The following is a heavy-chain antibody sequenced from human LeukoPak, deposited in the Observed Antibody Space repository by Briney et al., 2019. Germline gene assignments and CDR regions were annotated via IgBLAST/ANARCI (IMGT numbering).Heavy chain of an antibody. CDR3: ARIEGILTGYPPHSHYGMDV. V-gene: IGHV1-18*01. J-gene: IGHJ6*02. D-gene: IGHD3-9*01. Sequence: ASVTVSCKASGYIFTMYGISWVRQAPGRGLEWMGWISAYGGNTEYAQKLQDRVTLTRDTSTTTAYMELRSLRSVDAAVYYCARIEGILTGYPPHSHYGMDVWGQGTTVTVSS. CDR1: GYIFTMYG. CDR2: ISAYGGNT.